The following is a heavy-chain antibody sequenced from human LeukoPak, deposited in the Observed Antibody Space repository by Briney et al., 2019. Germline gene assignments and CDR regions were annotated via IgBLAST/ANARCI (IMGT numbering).Heavy chain of an antibody. CDR2: IVVGSGNT. D-gene: IGHD1-26*01. Sequence: ASVKVSCKASGFTFTSSAMQWVRQARGQRREWIGWIVVGSGNTNYAQKFQERVTITRDMSTSTAYMELSSLRSEDTAVYYCAAGLHGGSYHLDYWGQGTLVTVSS. V-gene: IGHV1-58*02. J-gene: IGHJ4*02. CDR3: AAGLHGGSYHLDY. CDR1: GFTFTSSA.